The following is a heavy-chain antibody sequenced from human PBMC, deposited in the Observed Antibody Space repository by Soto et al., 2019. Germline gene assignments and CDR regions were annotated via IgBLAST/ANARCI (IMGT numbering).Heavy chain of an antibody. J-gene: IGHJ4*02. CDR3: ARDVSVMTSVFGF. Sequence: QVHLVQSGAEVKRPGSSVRVSCRASGGTFYTYAFTWVRQAPGQGLEWMGGITPMIGTTRYAQKFHSRVTFSAEESASTAYMRLSNLRSDDTAVYYCARDVSVMTSVFGFWGQGTLITVSS. CDR2: ITPMIGTT. CDR1: GGTFYTYA. D-gene: IGHD3-10*01. V-gene: IGHV1-69*01.